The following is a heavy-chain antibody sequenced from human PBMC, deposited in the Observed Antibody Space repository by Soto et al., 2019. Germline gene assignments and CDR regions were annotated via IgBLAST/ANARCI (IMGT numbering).Heavy chain of an antibody. Sequence: GESLKISCKGSGHIFSNYWIGWVRQMPGKGLEWMGIIYPGDSDTRYSPSFQGQVTITVDKSINTAYLQWSRLKASDTAIYYCARQRVCGTSGYYYFENWGQGTLVTVSS. CDR3: ARQRVCGTSGYYYFEN. CDR1: GHIFSNYW. V-gene: IGHV5-51*01. CDR2: IYPGDSDT. D-gene: IGHD3-22*01. J-gene: IGHJ4*02.